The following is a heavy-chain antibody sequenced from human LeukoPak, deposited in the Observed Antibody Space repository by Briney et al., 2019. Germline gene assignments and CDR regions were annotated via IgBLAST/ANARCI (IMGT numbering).Heavy chain of an antibody. CDR1: GGSISSGSYS. V-gene: IGHV4-30-2*01. J-gene: IGHJ4*02. D-gene: IGHD6-25*01. CDR3: ARGAAMAPFDY. CDR2: IYHSGST. Sequence: SETLSLTCAVSGGSISSGSYSWSWIRQPPGKGLEWIGYIYHSGSTYYNPSLKSRVTISVDRSKNQFSLKLSSVTAADTAVYYCARGAAMAPFDYWGQGTLVTVSS.